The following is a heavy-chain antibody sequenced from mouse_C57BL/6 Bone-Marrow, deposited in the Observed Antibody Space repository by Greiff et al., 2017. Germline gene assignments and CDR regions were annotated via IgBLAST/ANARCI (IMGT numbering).Heavy chain of an antibody. Sequence: VQLQQSGAELVRPGASVKLSCTASGFNIKDDYIHWVKQRPEQGLEWIGWIDPEIGDTEYASKFQGKATITSDTSSNTAYLQLRSLTSEDTAVYDCSSFDGNYFDFGGQGTPLTVAS. J-gene: IGHJ2*01. CDR3: SSFDGNYFDF. D-gene: IGHD2-3*01. V-gene: IGHV14-4*01. CDR1: GFNIKDDY. CDR2: IDPEIGDT.